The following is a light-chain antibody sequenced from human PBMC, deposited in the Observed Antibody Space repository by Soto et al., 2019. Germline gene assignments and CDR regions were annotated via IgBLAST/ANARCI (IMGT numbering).Light chain of an antibody. CDR1: HSVSNN. CDR2: YAS. Sequence: EIIMTQSPATLSVSPGERATLSCRASHSVSNNLDWYQQNPGQAPRLLIYYASTRATGIPARFSGSVSGTEFTLTISSLQSEDFALYYCQQDDDWPLITFGQGTRLEVK. J-gene: IGKJ5*01. CDR3: QQDDDWPLIT. V-gene: IGKV3-15*01.